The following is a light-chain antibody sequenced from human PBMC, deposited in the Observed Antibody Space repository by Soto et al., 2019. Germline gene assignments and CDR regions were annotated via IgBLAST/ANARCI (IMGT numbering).Light chain of an antibody. CDR3: EKYNSAPPGT. J-gene: IGKJ1*01. V-gene: IGKV1-27*01. CDR1: QGISNY. Sequence: DIPMNQSRSSLSASVGDRVTITCRARQGISNYLAWYQQKPGKVPKLLIYAASTLQSGVPSRFSGSGSGTDFTLTISSLQPEDVATYYCEKYNSAPPGTFGQGTKVEIK. CDR2: AAS.